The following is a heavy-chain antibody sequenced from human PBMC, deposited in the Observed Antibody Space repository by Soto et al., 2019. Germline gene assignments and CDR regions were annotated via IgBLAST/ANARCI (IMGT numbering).Heavy chain of an antibody. V-gene: IGHV1-2*04. CDR2: INPNSGGT. D-gene: IGHD3-10*01. CDR3: GTMVRARSGMDV. J-gene: IGHJ6*02. Sequence: ASVKVSCKASGYSFTGYYMHWVRQAPGQGLEWMGWINPNSGGTNYAQKFQGWVTMTRDTSISTAYMELSRLRSDDTAVYYCGTMVRARSGMDVWGQGTTVTSP. CDR1: GYSFTGYY.